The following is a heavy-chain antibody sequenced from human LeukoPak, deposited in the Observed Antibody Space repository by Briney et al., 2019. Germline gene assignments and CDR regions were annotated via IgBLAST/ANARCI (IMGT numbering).Heavy chain of an antibody. V-gene: IGHV3-23*01. CDR2: ISGSGGST. D-gene: IGHD3-10*01. Sequence: QPAGTLTLSCAASGFTFSSYALSWVRQAPGKGLEWVSAISGSGGSTYYADSVKGRFTTSRDNSKNTLYLQMNSLRAEDTAVYYCAKDGNYYGSGEPHFADYWGQGTLVTVSS. CDR1: GFTFSSYA. J-gene: IGHJ4*02. CDR3: AKDGNYYGSGEPHFADY.